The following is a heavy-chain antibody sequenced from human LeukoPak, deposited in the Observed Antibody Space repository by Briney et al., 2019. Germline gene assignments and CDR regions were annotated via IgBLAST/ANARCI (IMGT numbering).Heavy chain of an antibody. CDR3: ARSERGGSSSY. Sequence: ASVKVSCKASGYTFTSYYMHWVRQAPGQGLEWMGIINPSGGSTSYAQKFQGRVTMTTDTSTSTAYMELRSLRSDDTAVYYCARSERGGSSSYWGQGTLVTVSS. CDR2: INPSGGST. J-gene: IGHJ4*02. CDR1: GYTFTSYY. D-gene: IGHD6-6*01. V-gene: IGHV1-46*01.